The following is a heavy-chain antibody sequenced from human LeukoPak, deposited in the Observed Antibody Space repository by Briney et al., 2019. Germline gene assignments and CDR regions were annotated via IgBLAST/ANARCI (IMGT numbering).Heavy chain of an antibody. D-gene: IGHD1-1*01. Sequence: PGGSLRLSCAASGFTFSSYAMSWVRQAPGKGLEWVSGIGAGGTFTYYADSVKGRFTISRDNAKNTLHLQMNSLRVEDTAVYYCVSDHTGHDDYWGQGTLVTVSS. CDR2: IGAGGTFT. V-gene: IGHV3-23*01. CDR3: VSDHTGHDDY. CDR1: GFTFSSYA. J-gene: IGHJ4*02.